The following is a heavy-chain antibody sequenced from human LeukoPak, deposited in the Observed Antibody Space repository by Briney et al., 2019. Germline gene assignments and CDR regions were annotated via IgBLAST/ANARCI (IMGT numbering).Heavy chain of an antibody. CDR1: GFTVSSNY. CDR2: IYSGGST. Sequence: GGSLRLSCAASGFTVSSNYMSWVRQAPGKGLEWVSVIYSGGSTYYADSVKGRFTISRDNSKNTLYLQMNGLRAEDTAVYYCAREPSYGSSFDYWGQGTLVTVSS. D-gene: IGHD5-18*01. V-gene: IGHV3-66*02. CDR3: AREPSYGSSFDY. J-gene: IGHJ4*02.